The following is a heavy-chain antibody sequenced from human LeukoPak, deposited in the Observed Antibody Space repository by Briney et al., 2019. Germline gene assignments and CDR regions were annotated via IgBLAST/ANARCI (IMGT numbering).Heavy chain of an antibody. CDR3: ARHGATRFLEWLLYLDY. V-gene: IGHV4-39*01. D-gene: IGHD3-3*01. Sequence: SETLSLTCTVSGGSISSGDYYWSWIRQPPGMGLEWIGSIYHSGSTYYNPPLKSRVTISVDTSRNQFSLKLSSVTAADTAVYYCARHGATRFLEWLLYLDYWGQGTLVTVSS. CDR2: IYHSGST. J-gene: IGHJ4*02. CDR1: GGSISSGDYY.